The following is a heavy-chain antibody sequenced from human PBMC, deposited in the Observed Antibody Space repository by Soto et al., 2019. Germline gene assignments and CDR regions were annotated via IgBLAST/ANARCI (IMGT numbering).Heavy chain of an antibody. CDR2: IIPILGIA. Sequence: QVQLVQSGAEVKKPGSSVKVSCKASGGTFSSYTISWVRQAPGQGLEWMGRIIPILGIANYAQKFQGRVTITADKSTSKAYMELRSLRPEDTAVYYCARLEGGSGGSYSFDIWGQGTMVTVSS. CDR1: GGTFSSYT. CDR3: ARLEGGSGGSYSFDI. J-gene: IGHJ3*02. V-gene: IGHV1-69*02. D-gene: IGHD2-15*01.